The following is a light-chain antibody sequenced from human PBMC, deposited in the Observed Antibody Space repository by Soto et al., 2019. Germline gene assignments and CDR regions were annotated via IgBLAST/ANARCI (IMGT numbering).Light chain of an antibody. CDR3: SSYAGSNNFV. CDR1: SSDVGGYNY. V-gene: IGLV2-8*01. Sequence: QSVLTQPPSASGSPGQSVTISYTGTSSDVGGYNYVSWYQQHPGKAPKLMIYEVSKRPSGVPDRFSGSKSGNTASLTVSGLQAEDEADYYCSSYAGSNNFVLGTGTKLTVL. CDR2: EVS. J-gene: IGLJ1*01.